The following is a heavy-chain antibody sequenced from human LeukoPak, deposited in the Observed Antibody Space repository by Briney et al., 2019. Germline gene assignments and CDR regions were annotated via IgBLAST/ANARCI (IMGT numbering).Heavy chain of an antibody. D-gene: IGHD3-16*01. CDR2: IYYSGST. V-gene: IGHV4-59*08. Sequence: PSETLSLTCTVSGGSISSYYWSWIRQPPGKGLEWIGYIYYSGSTNYNPSPKSRVTISVDTSKNQFSLKLSSVTAADTAVYYCARHLVRLPYYYGMDVWGQGTTVTVSS. CDR3: ARHLVRLPYYYGMDV. J-gene: IGHJ6*02. CDR1: GGSISSYY.